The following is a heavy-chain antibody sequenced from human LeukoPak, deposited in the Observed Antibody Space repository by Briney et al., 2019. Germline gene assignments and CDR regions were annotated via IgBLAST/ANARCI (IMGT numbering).Heavy chain of an antibody. CDR1: GFTFSSYG. V-gene: IGHV3-30*02. Sequence: PGGSLRLSCAASGFTFSSYGMHWVRQAPGKGLEWVAFIRYDGSNKYYADSVKGRFTISRDNSKNTLYLQMNSLRSEDTAVYYCARGDQASAYFDYWGQGTLVTVSS. D-gene: IGHD2-21*01. CDR3: ARGDQASAYFDY. J-gene: IGHJ4*02. CDR2: IRYDGSNK.